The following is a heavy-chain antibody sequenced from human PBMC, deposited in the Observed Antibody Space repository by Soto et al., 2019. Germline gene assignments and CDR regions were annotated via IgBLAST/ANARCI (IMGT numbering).Heavy chain of an antibody. J-gene: IGHJ4*02. D-gene: IGHD1-26*01. Sequence: VGSLRLSCAASGFTLNIYAMTWVRQAPGKGLEWVSSISGSGESTYYADSVKGRFTILRDNSKNTLYLQMNSLRAEDTATYYCAKDLPSVQWDDYWGQGTLVTVYS. CDR1: GFTLNIYA. V-gene: IGHV3-23*01. CDR2: ISGSGEST. CDR3: AKDLPSVQWDDY.